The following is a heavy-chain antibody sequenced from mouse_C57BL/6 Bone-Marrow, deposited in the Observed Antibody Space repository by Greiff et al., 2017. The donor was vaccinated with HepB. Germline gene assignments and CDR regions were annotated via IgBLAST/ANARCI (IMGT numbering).Heavy chain of an antibody. CDR3: ARHYGRGDY. D-gene: IGHD1-1*01. J-gene: IGHJ2*01. CDR2: ISSGGSYT. V-gene: IGHV5-6*01. CDR1: GFTFSSYG. Sequence: EVKLMESGGDLVKPGGSLKLSCAASGFTFSSYGMSCVRQTPDKRLEWVATISSGGSYTYYPDSVKGRFTISRDNAKNTLYLQMSSLKSEDTAMYYCARHYGRGDYWGQGTTLTVSS.